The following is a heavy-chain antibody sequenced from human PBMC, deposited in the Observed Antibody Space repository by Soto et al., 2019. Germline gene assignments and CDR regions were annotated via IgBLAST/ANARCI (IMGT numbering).Heavy chain of an antibody. CDR2: ISPYTGNT. D-gene: IGHD3-16*01. J-gene: IGHJ6*02. Sequence: ASVKVSCKTSGYTFTNFGLSWVRQAPGQGLEWLGWISPYTGNTYYATKVQGRLTLTTDTSTSTAFMDLGSLTSADTAVYYCAMVDLYVTPTPQDVWGQGTTVTVSS. CDR3: AMVDLYVTPTPQDV. CDR1: GYTFTNFG. V-gene: IGHV1-18*01.